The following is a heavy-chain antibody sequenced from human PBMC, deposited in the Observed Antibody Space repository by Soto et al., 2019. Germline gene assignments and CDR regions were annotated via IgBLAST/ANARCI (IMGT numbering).Heavy chain of an antibody. Sequence: GSVRLSCAASGFTVSSNYMSWVRQAPGKGLEWVSVIYNGGSTYYADSVKGRFTISRDNSKNTLYLQMNSLRAEDTAVYYCASTGTTPLDYWGQGTLVTVSS. CDR3: ASTGTTPLDY. J-gene: IGHJ4*02. CDR1: GFTVSSNY. V-gene: IGHV3-66*01. D-gene: IGHD1-1*01. CDR2: IYNGGST.